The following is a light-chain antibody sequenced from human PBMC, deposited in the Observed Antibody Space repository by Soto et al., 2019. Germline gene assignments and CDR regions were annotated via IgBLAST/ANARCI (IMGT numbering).Light chain of an antibody. J-gene: IGLJ2*01. Sequence: QSALTQPASVSGSPGQSITISCTGSSSDVGAYHFVSWYQHHPGKAPKLMIYDVSKRPSGVPDRFSGSKSGNTASLTISGLQAEDEADYYCCSYAGSYREVVFGGGTQLTVL. CDR2: DVS. CDR3: CSYAGSYREVV. V-gene: IGLV2-11*01. CDR1: SSDVGAYHF.